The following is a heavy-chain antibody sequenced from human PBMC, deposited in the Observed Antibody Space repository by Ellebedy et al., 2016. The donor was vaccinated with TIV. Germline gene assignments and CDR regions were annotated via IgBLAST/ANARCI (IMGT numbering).Heavy chain of an antibody. Sequence: PGGSLRLSCEASGFIFSNYGMHWVRQAPGKGLEWVAFIWYDGGNKYYADSVKGRFTISRDNSKNTLYLQINNPGAEDTAVFYCARNRHVERGDCLDYWGQGTLVTVAS. CDR2: IWYDGGNK. D-gene: IGHD2-21*02. V-gene: IGHV3-33*01. CDR1: GFIFSNYG. CDR3: ARNRHVERGDCLDY. J-gene: IGHJ4*02.